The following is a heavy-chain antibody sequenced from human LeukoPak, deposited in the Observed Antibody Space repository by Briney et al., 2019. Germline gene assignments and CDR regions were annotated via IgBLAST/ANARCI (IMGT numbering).Heavy chain of an antibody. D-gene: IGHD4/OR15-4a*01. CDR1: GYSFTTYW. Sequence: GESLKISCKGSGYSFTTYWIGWVRQMPGKGLEWMGIIYPGDSGTRYSPSFQGQVTISADRSISTAYLQWSSLKASDTAMYYCARGFYGGYYYYYYMDVWGKGTTVTVSS. CDR2: IYPGDSGT. J-gene: IGHJ6*03. CDR3: ARGFYGGYYYYYYMDV. V-gene: IGHV5-51*01.